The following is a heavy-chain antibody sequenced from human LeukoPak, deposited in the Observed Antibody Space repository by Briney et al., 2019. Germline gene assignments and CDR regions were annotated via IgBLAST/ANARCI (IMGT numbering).Heavy chain of an antibody. CDR1: GYSFPIYW. D-gene: IGHD2-15*01. V-gene: IGHV5-51*01. Sequence: GESLKISCKGSGYSFPIYWIGWVRQMPGKGLEWMGIIYPDDSDIIDSPSFQGQVTISADKSINTAYLQWSSLKASYTAMYYCARLQRYCSGGNCYFFDYWGQGTLVTVSS. CDR3: ARLQRYCSGGNCYFFDY. J-gene: IGHJ4*02. CDR2: IYPDDSDI.